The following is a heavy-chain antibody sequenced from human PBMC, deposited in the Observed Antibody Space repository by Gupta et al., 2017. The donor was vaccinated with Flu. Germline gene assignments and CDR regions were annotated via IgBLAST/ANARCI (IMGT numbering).Heavy chain of an antibody. V-gene: IGHV3-7*01. J-gene: IGHJ4*02. D-gene: IGHD2/OR15-2a*01. Sequence: EGPLVASGGGLGQSGGSLRLPCVTSGFTFSNYSMGLVRHAPGKGLEWVANIKPDGSESFYVDSVKGRFTISRDNPENSLYLEMNSLRAEDVAVYYCARTSCNSAGCPLYFDYWGQGILVTVSS. CDR3: ARTSCNSAGCPLYFDY. CDR2: IKPDGSES. CDR1: GFTFSNYS.